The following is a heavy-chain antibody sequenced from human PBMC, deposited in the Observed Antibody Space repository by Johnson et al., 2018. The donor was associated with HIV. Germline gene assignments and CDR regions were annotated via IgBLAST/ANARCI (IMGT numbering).Heavy chain of an antibody. CDR1: GFTFSSYA. V-gene: IGHV3-30-3*01. CDR2: ISYDGSNQ. D-gene: IGHD3-22*01. J-gene: IGHJ3*02. CDR3: ARVYYYDNKDGFDI. Sequence: QVQLVESGGGVVQPGRSLRLSCAASGFTFSSYAMHWVRQAPCKGLEWVAVISYDGSNQYYADSVKGRFTISRAISKNLLYLQMNSLRTEDTAVYYWARVYYYDNKDGFDIWGQGTTVTVSS.